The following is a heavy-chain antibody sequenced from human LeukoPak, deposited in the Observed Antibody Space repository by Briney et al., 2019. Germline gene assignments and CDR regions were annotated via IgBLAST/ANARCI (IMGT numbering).Heavy chain of an antibody. D-gene: IGHD1-26*01. Sequence: PGGSLRLSCAASGFTFSSYEVNWVRQAPGKGLEWVSYISSSGSTIYYADSVKGRFTISRDNAKNSLYLQMNSLRPEDTAVYYCARENSGSYYQFDCWGQGTLVTVSS. CDR2: ISSSGSTI. V-gene: IGHV3-48*03. CDR3: ARENSGSYYQFDC. CDR1: GFTFSSYE. J-gene: IGHJ4*02.